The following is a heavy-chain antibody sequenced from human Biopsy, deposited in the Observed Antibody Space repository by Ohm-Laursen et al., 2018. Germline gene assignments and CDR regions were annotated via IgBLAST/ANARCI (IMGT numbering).Heavy chain of an antibody. CDR1: GFTFDDYA. J-gene: IGHJ3*02. D-gene: IGHD5-24*01. V-gene: IGHV3-9*01. Sequence: SLRLSCAASGFTFDDYAMHWVRQAPGKGLEWVSAISWNSGSIAYADSVKGRFTISRDNAKNSLYLQMNSLRAEDTALYYCAKGQAPDGYNYAFDIWGQGTMLTVSS. CDR3: AKGQAPDGYNYAFDI. CDR2: ISWNSGSI.